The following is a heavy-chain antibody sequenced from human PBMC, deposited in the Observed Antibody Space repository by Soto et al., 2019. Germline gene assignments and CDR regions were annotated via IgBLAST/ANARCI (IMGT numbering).Heavy chain of an antibody. Sequence: ASVKVSCKASGYTFTSYDINWVRQATGQGLEWMGWMNPNSGNTGYAQKFQGRVTMTRNTSISTAYMELSSLRSEDTAVYYCARGFGDCSSTSCYIPFDPWGQGTLVTVS. CDR3: ARGFGDCSSTSCYIPFDP. CDR1: GYTFTSYD. CDR2: MNPNSGNT. V-gene: IGHV1-8*01. D-gene: IGHD2-2*02. J-gene: IGHJ5*02.